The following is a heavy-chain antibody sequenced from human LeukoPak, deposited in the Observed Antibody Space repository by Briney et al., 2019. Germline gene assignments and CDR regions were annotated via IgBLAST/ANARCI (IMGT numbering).Heavy chain of an antibody. CDR3: ARHFSSVDWYFDL. CDR1: GGSISDYY. V-gene: IGHV4-59*08. D-gene: IGHD4-23*01. CDR2: IYSSGRT. J-gene: IGHJ2*01. Sequence: SETLSLTCSVSGGSISDYYWSWIRQSPGKGLEWIGYIYSSGRTMYNASLKIRVTISLDTSRNQFSLRLKSVTAADTAVFYCARHFSSVDWYFDLWGRGTLVTVSS.